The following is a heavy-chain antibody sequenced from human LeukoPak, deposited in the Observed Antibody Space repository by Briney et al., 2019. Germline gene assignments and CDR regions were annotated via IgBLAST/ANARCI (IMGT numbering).Heavy chain of an antibody. CDR1: GFTFSSYS. CDR2: ISSSSCYI. V-gene: IGHV3-21*01. CDR3: ARADYDSSGYYRAVGDYFDY. Sequence: GGSLRLSCAASGFTFSSYSMNWVRQAPGKGLEWVSSISSSSCYIYYADSVKGRFTISRDNAKNSLYLQMNSLRAEDTAVYHCARADYDSSGYYRAVGDYFDYWGQGTLVTVSS. D-gene: IGHD3-22*01. J-gene: IGHJ4*02.